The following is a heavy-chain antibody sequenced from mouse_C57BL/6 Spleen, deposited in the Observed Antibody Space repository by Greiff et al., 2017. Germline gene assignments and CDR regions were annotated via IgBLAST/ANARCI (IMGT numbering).Heavy chain of an antibody. D-gene: IGHD4-1*01. J-gene: IGHJ3*01. CDR2: IYPGGGYT. CDR1: GYTFTNYW. Sequence: QVQLKESGAELVRPGTSVKMYCKASGYTFTNYWIGWAKQRPGHGLEWIGDIYPGGGYTNDTEKFKGQATRTADKSSSTAYMQFSSLTSEDSAIYYGARSERGRCAYWGQRTLVTVSA. CDR3: ARSERGRCAY. V-gene: IGHV1-63*01.